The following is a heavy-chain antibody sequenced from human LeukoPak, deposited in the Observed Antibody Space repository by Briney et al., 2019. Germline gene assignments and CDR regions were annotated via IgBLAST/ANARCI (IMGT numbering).Heavy chain of an antibody. Sequence: GGSLRLSCEASGYTFSNYAMRWIRQAPGKGLEWVSSIGGTTYYADPVRGRFTISRDNSKNTLYLQMNNLRAEDTALYYCTKLVDSAPSYWGQGTLVTVSS. D-gene: IGHD2-15*01. CDR1: GYTFSNYA. V-gene: IGHV3-23*01. CDR2: IGGTT. J-gene: IGHJ1*01. CDR3: TKLVDSAPSY.